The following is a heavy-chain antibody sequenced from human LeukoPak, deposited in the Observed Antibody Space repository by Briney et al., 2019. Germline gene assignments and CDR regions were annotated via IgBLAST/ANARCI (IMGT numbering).Heavy chain of an antibody. CDR1: GGSISSYY. J-gene: IGHJ6*03. CDR3: ASSVVVPAATQHPHYYYYYMDV. Sequence: SETLSLTCTVSGGSISSYYWSWIRQPAGKGLEWIGRIYTSGSTNYNPFLKSRVTMSVDTSKNQFSLKLSSVTAADTAVYYCASSVVVPAATQHPHYYYYYMDVWGKGTTVTVSS. D-gene: IGHD2-2*01. V-gene: IGHV4-4*07. CDR2: IYTSGST.